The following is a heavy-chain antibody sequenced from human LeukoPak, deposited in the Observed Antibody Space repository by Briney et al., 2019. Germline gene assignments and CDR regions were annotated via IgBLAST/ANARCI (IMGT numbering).Heavy chain of an antibody. CDR2: INHSGST. D-gene: IGHD6-19*01. V-gene: IGHV4-34*01. CDR3: ARGSGWYVGYVWFDP. J-gene: IGHJ5*02. CDR1: GGSFSGYY. Sequence: SETLSLTCAVYGGSFSGYYWSWIRQPPGKGLEWIGEINHSGSTSYNPSLKSRVTISVDTSKNQFSLKLSSVTAADTAVYYCARGSGWYVGYVWFDPWGQGTLVTVSS.